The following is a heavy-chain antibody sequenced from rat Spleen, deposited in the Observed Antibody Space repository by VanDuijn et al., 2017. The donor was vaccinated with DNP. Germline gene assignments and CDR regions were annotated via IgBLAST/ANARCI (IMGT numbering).Heavy chain of an antibody. Sequence: EVKLVESGGGLVQPGRSWKLSCAASGFNFDDFWMGWVRQAPGKGLEWLGEINEHSTIMNYIPFLRDKISFSRDNDQDILYLQMSELGSEDTATYYCSTLNFYASLAEYFDYWGQGVMVTVSS. V-gene: IGHV4-2*01. CDR1: GFNFDDFW. J-gene: IGHJ2*01. CDR3: STLNFYASLAEYFDY. D-gene: IGHD1-12*01. CDR2: INEHSTIM.